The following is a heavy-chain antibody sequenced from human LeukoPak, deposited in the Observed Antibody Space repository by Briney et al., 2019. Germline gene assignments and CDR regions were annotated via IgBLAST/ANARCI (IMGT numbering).Heavy chain of an antibody. Sequence: ASVKVSCKASGYTFTSYGTSWVRQAPGQGLEWMGWINPNSGGTNYAQKFQGRVTMTRDTSISTAYMEVSRLRSDDTAVYYCARKSLGYCSSTSCYGSMDVWGKGTTVTVSS. D-gene: IGHD2-2*01. J-gene: IGHJ6*03. V-gene: IGHV1-2*02. CDR3: ARKSLGYCSSTSCYGSMDV. CDR1: GYTFTSYG. CDR2: INPNSGGT.